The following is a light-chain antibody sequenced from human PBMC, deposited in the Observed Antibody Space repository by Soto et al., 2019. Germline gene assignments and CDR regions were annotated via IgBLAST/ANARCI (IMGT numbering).Light chain of an antibody. Sequence: DIVMTQAPDSLAASLGAIVTINCKSSRNLLYNDKNYVAWYQQRPGQAPKLLIYWGSTRESEVPVRISGSGSVTDFRLTIRDLQAADAAVYYCQQFYTTPRTFGQGTRVEI. CDR2: WGS. CDR1: RNLLYNDKNY. V-gene: IGKV4-1*01. CDR3: QQFYTTPRT. J-gene: IGKJ2*01.